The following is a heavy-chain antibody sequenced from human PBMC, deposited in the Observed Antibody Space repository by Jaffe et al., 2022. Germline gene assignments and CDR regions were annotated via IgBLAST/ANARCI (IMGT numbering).Heavy chain of an antibody. J-gene: IGHJ4*02. CDR1: GFSFSVAW. CDR2: IKSKGSGETK. V-gene: IGHV3-15*01. Sequence: EVQLVESGGGLVKPGGSLRLSCATSGFSFSVAWMSWVRQAPGKGLEWVGRIKSKGSGETKDYGAPVKDRFTISRDDSEKTATLQMNSLQTEDTAVYYCAADVAGQGIGELDYWGQGVLVTVSS. CDR3: AADVAGQGIGELDY. D-gene: IGHD6-13*01.